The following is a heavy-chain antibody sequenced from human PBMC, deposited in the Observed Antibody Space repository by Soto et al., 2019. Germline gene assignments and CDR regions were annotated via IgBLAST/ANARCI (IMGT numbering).Heavy chain of an antibody. Sequence: SGPTLVNPTETLTLTCTVSGFSLSNAGMGVSWIRQPPGKALEWLAHIFSSDEKSYRTSLETRLTVSKDTSKSQVVLTMTNMDPLDTATYYRARAVDRAISDIWFDPWGQGTQVTVSS. CDR3: ARAVDRAISDIWFDP. V-gene: IGHV2-26*01. CDR2: IFSSDEK. D-gene: IGHD5-18*01. J-gene: IGHJ5*02. CDR1: GFSLSNAGMG.